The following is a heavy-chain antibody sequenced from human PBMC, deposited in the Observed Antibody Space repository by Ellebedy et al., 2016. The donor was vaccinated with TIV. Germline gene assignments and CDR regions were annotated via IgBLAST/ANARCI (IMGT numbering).Heavy chain of an antibody. CDR3: AGSPSTGY. CDR1: GFSVHNNY. D-gene: IGHD4-17*01. CDR2: IYSGGST. Sequence: PGGSLRLSCAASGFSVHNNYMSWVRQAPGKGLEWVSVIYSGGSTYYADSVKGRFTISRDKSKNTLYLQMNSPRAEDTAVYYCAGSPSTGYWGRGTLVTVSS. J-gene: IGHJ4*02. V-gene: IGHV3-53*01.